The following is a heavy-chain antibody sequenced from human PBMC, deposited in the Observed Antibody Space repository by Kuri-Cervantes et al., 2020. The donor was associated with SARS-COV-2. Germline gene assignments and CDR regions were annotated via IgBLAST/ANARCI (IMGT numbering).Heavy chain of an antibody. D-gene: IGHD3-16*02. CDR2: ISYDGSNK. CDR3: ARDSYDYVWGSYRPVYYYYMDV. CDR1: GFTFSSYW. J-gene: IGHJ6*03. V-gene: IGHV3-30-3*01. Sequence: GGSLRLSCAASGFTFSSYWMSWVRQAPGKGLEWVAVISYDGSNKYYADSVKGRFTISRDNSKNTLYLQMNSLRAEDTAVYYCARDSYDYVWGSYRPVYYYYMDVWGKGTTVTVSS.